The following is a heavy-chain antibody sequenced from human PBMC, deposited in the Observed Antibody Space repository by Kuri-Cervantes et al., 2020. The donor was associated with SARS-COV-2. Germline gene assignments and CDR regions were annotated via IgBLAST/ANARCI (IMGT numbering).Heavy chain of an antibody. CDR1: GFTLSSYG. CDR2: IRYDGSNK. V-gene: IGHV3-30*02. CDR3: AKEVVPAATPGAGHFDY. J-gene: IGHJ4*02. D-gene: IGHD2-2*01. Sequence: GGSLRLTCAVSGFTLSSYGMHWVRQAPGKGLERVAFIRYDGSNKYYADSVNGRFTISRDNSQNTLYLQMNSLRAEDTAVYYCAKEVVPAATPGAGHFDYWGQGTLVTVSS.